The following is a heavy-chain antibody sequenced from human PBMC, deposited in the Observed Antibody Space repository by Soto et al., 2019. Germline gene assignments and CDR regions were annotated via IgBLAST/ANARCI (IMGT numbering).Heavy chain of an antibody. CDR3: ARIGRTNENPLDY. D-gene: IGHD2-8*01. CDR2: IYYSGST. Sequence: SETLSLTCTVSGGSISSYYWSWIRQPPGKGLEWIGYIYYSGSTNYNPSLKSRVTISVDTSKNQFSLKLSSVTAADTAVYYCARIGRTNENPLDYWGQGTLVTVSS. V-gene: IGHV4-59*01. CDR1: GGSISSYY. J-gene: IGHJ4*02.